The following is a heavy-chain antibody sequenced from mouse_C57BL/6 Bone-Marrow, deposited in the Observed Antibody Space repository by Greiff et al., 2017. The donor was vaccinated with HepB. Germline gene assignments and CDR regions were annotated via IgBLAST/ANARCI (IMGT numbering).Heavy chain of an antibody. CDR1: GFSFNTYA. CDR3: VGYDYDGPWYFDV. Sequence: EVMLVESGGGLVQPKGSLKLSCAASGFSFNTYAMNWVRQAPGKGLEWVARIRSKSNNYATYYADSVKDRFTISRDDSESMLYLQMNNLKTEDTAMYYCVGYDYDGPWYFDVWGTGTTVTVSS. V-gene: IGHV10-1*01. J-gene: IGHJ1*03. CDR2: IRSKSNNYAT. D-gene: IGHD2-4*01.